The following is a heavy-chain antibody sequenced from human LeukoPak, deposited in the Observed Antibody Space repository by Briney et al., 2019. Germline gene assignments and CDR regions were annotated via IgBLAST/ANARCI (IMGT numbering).Heavy chain of an antibody. CDR2: ISSNGGST. Sequence: GGSLRLSCAASGFTFSSYAMHWVRQAPGKGLEYVSAISSNGGSTYYANSVKGRFTISRDDARNSLVLQMNGLRAEDTAVYYCVRDHLWAFDIWGQGTVVTVSS. D-gene: IGHD2-21*01. V-gene: IGHV3-64*01. J-gene: IGHJ3*02. CDR3: VRDHLWAFDI. CDR1: GFTFSSYA.